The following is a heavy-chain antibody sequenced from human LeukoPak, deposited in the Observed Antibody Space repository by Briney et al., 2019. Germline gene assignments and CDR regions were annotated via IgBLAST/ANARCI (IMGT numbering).Heavy chain of an antibody. CDR3: ARLGYYDSSGSDAFDI. V-gene: IGHV4-4*09. Sequence: SETLSLTCTVSGGSISSYYWSWIRQPPGKGLEWIGYIYTSGSTNYNPSLKSRVTISVDTSKNQFSLKLSSVTAADTAVYYCARLGYYDSSGSDAFDIWGQGTMVTVSS. CDR1: GGSISSYY. D-gene: IGHD3-22*01. J-gene: IGHJ3*02. CDR2: IYTSGST.